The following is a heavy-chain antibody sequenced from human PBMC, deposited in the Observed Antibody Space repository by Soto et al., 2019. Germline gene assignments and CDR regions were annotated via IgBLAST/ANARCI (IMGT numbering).Heavy chain of an antibody. CDR3: ATRGFWSGYYTYNWFDP. D-gene: IGHD3-3*01. CDR1: GYTLTELS. J-gene: IGHJ5*02. CDR2: FDPEDGET. Sequence: GASVKVSCKVSGYTLTELSMHWVRQAPGKGLEWMGGFDPEDGETIYAQKFQGRVTMTEDTSTDTAYVELSSLRSEDTAVYYCATRGFWSGYYTYNWFDPWGQGTLVTVSS. V-gene: IGHV1-24*01.